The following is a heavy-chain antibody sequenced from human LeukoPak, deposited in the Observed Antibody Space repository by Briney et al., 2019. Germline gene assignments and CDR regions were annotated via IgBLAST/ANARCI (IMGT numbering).Heavy chain of an antibody. J-gene: IGHJ4*02. CDR2: IFGGGST. CDR1: GFTVSNNY. Sequence: GGSLRLSCAASGFTVSNNYMSWVRQAPGKGLEWVSVIFGGGSTYYADSVKGRFTISRDNSKSTLYLQMNSLRVEDTAVYFCAKDRTGLFDYWGQGTLVTVSS. CDR3: AKDRTGLFDY. V-gene: IGHV3-66*01. D-gene: IGHD1-1*01.